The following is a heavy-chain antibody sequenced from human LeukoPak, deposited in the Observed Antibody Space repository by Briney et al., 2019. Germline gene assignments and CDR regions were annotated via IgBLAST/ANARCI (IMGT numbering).Heavy chain of an antibody. CDR3: ARVAYYNVNCFDP. V-gene: IGHV3-30*04. CDR2: ISYDGSDK. J-gene: IGHJ5*02. D-gene: IGHD3-10*01. CDR1: AFTFSSYT. Sequence: GGSLRLSCAVSAFTFSSYTMHWVRQAPGKGLEWVAVISYDGSDKFYADSVKGRFTISRDNPKNTWYLQMNSLRAEDTAVYYCARVAYYNVNCFDPWGQGTLVTVSS.